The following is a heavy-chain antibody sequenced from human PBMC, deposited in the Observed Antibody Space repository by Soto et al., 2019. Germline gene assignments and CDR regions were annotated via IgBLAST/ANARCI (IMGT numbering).Heavy chain of an antibody. CDR1: GFTFSNAW. CDR2: IKSKTDGGTT. V-gene: IGHV3-15*07. J-gene: IGHJ6*02. Sequence: EVQLVESGGGLVKPGGSLRLSCAASGFTFSNAWMNWVRQAPGKGLEWVGRIKSKTDGGTTDYAAPVKGRFTISRDDSKNTLYLQMNSLKTEDTAVYYCTTVPYYFWSGYYLDPYYYYYGMDVWGQGTTVTVSS. D-gene: IGHD3-3*01. CDR3: TTVPYYFWSGYYLDPYYYYYGMDV.